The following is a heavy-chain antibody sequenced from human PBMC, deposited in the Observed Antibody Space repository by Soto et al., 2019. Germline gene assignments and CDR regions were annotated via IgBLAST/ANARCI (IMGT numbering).Heavy chain of an antibody. D-gene: IGHD2-15*01. V-gene: IGHV3-33*01. CDR1: GFTFSSYG. J-gene: IGHJ6*03. CDR3: ARDAEDIVVVVAATHYYYYMDV. CDR2: IWYDGSNK. Sequence: QVQLVESGGGVVQPGRSLRLSCAASGFTFSSYGMHWVRQAPGKGLEWVAVIWYDGSNKYYADSVKGRFTISRDNSKNTLYLQMNSLRAEDTAVYYCARDAEDIVVVVAATHYYYYMDVWGKGTTVTVSS.